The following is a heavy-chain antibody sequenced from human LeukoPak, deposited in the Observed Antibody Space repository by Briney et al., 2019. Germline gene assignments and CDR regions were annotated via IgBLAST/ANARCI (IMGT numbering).Heavy chain of an antibody. V-gene: IGHV3-23*01. CDR2: ISSSSSTI. CDR1: GFTFSSYA. D-gene: IGHD6-19*01. CDR3: AKDSSGWYWDY. J-gene: IGHJ4*02. Sequence: GGSLRLSCAASGFTFSSYAMSWVRQAPGKGLEWVSYISSSSSTIYYADSVKGRFTISRDNSKNTLYLQMNSLRAEDTAVYYCAKDSSGWYWDYWGQGTLVTVSS.